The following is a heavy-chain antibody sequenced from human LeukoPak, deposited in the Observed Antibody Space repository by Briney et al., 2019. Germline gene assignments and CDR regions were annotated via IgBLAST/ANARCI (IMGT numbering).Heavy chain of an antibody. J-gene: IGHJ5*02. CDR2: IYYSGST. D-gene: IGHD3-10*01. CDR3: DRVTDYYGSGSYSKAWFDP. CDR1: GGSISSGDYY. Sequence: PSETLSLTCTVSGGSISSGDYYWSWIRQPPGKGLEWIGYIYYSGSTYYNPSLKSRVTISVDTSKNQFSLKLSSVTAADTAVYYCDRVTDYYGSGSYSKAWFDPWGQGTLVTVSS. V-gene: IGHV4-30-4*01.